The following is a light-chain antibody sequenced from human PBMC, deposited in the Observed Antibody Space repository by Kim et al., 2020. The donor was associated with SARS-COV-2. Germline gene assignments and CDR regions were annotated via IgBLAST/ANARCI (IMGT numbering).Light chain of an antibody. Sequence: SVSPGQTARITCSGDALPKQYAYWYQQKPGQAPVLVIYKDSERPSGIPERFSGASSGTTVTLTISGVQAEDEADYYCQSADSSDVVFGGGTQLTVL. CDR1: ALPKQY. J-gene: IGLJ2*01. CDR3: QSADSSDVV. V-gene: IGLV3-25*03. CDR2: KDS.